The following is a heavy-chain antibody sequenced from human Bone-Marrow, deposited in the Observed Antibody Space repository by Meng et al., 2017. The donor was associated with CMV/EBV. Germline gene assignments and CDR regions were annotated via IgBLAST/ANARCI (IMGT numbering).Heavy chain of an antibody. CDR2: ILYDGSDE. D-gene: IGHD2-2*01. CDR3: ARDGGPKEYQLLDYGMDV. CDR1: GFTFSSYS. Sequence: GESLKISCAASGFTFSSYSMNWVRQAPGKGLEWVAVILYDGSDEYNVDSVKGRFTISRDNSKNTLYLQMNSLIPEDTAVYYCARDGGPKEYQLLDYGMDVWGQGTTVTVSS. V-gene: IGHV3-30*03. J-gene: IGHJ6*02.